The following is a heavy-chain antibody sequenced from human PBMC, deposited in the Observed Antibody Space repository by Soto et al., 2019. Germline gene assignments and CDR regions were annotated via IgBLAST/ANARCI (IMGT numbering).Heavy chain of an antibody. CDR1: GFTFSRYS. J-gene: IGHJ4*02. Sequence: GGSLRLSCAASGFTFSRYSLNWGRQAPGKGLEWVSSISSSSSYVYYADSVKGRFTISRDNAKNSLYLQMNSLRAEDTAVYYCATVGVVVPPAILRYFDYWGQGILVTVSS. V-gene: IGHV3-21*01. D-gene: IGHD2-2*01. CDR3: ATVGVVVPPAILRYFDY. CDR2: ISSSSSYV.